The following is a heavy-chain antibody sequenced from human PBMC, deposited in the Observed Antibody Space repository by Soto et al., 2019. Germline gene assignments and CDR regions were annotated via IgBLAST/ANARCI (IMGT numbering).Heavy chain of an antibody. J-gene: IGHJ5*02. CDR3: ARQGAAVPTVPLIWFDP. CDR2: IYPDNSNT. CDR1: GYFFAGYW. Sequence: VQLVQSGTEVKKPGESLKISCKGSGYFFAGYWIAWVRQMPGKGLEWMGIIYPDNSNTKYSRSCQGQVTISADKSSSTAYLQWSSLKASETAIYYCARQGAAVPTVPLIWFDPWGQGTLVTVSS. V-gene: IGHV5-51*01. D-gene: IGHD6-13*01.